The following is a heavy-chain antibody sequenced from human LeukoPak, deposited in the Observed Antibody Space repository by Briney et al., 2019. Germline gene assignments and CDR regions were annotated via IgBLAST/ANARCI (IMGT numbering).Heavy chain of an antibody. CDR1: GFTFSSYW. CDR3: ARSPIAAAGMVDY. V-gene: IGHV3-7*01. J-gene: IGHJ4*02. Sequence: GSLRLSCAASGFTFSSYWMSWVRQAPGKGLEWVANIKQDGSEKYYVDSVKGRFTISRDNAKNSLYLQMNSLRAEDTAVYYCARSPIAAAGMVDYWGQGTLVTVSS. CDR2: IKQDGSEK. D-gene: IGHD6-13*01.